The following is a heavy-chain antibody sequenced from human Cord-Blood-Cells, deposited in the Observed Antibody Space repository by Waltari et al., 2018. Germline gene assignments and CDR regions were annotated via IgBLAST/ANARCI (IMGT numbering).Heavy chain of an antibody. V-gene: IGHV4-39*01. CDR3: ARHSPLEDYDFWSGYRNLYYYYMDV. D-gene: IGHD3-3*01. CDR2: IYYSGST. CDR1: GCSISSSSYY. Sequence: QLQLQESGPGLVKPSETLSLTCTVSGCSISSSSYYWGWIRQPPGKGLEWIGRIYYSGSTYYNPSLKSRVTISVDTSKNQFSLKLSSVTAADTAVYYCARHSPLEDYDFWSGYRNLYYYYMDVWGKGTTVTVSS. J-gene: IGHJ6*03.